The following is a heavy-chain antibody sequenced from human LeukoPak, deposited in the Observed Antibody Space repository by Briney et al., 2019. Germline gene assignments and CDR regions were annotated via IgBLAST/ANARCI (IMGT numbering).Heavy chain of an antibody. J-gene: IGHJ5*02. CDR3: AKDAPSYDILTGYYNWFDP. Sequence: PGGSLRLSCAASGFTFSSYGMHWVRQAPGKGLEWVAVISHDGSNKYYADSVKGRFTISRDNSKNTLYLQMNSLRAEDTAVYYCAKDAPSYDILTGYYNWFDPWGQGTLVTVSS. CDR2: ISHDGSNK. CDR1: GFTFSSYG. V-gene: IGHV3-30*18. D-gene: IGHD3-9*01.